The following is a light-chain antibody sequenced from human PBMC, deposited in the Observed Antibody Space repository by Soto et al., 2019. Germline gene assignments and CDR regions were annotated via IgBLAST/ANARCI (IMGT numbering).Light chain of an antibody. Sequence: DIQMTQFPSTLSASVGDRVTITCRASQSSRSWLAWYQQKPGKAPNLLIYKASSLPSGVPSRFSGSGYGTEFTLTISSLQPDDIATYYCQQYDSYSTFVGGTKVQIK. J-gene: IGKJ4*01. CDR3: QQYDSYST. CDR1: QSSRSW. V-gene: IGKV1-5*03. CDR2: KAS.